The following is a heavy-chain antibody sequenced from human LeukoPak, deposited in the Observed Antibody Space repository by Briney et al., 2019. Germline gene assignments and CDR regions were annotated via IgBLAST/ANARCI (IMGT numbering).Heavy chain of an antibody. J-gene: IGHJ6*04. V-gene: IGHV3-23*01. CDR1: GFTFRTYT. Sequence: GGSLRLSCAASGFTFRTYTMNWIRQAPGEGLQRVSAISGSADGTYYSDSVKGRFTISRDNSNNTLYLQMHSLRVEDTAIYYCARDPSSLSMDVWGKGTTVTVSS. CDR3: ARDPSSLSMDV. CDR2: ISGSADGT.